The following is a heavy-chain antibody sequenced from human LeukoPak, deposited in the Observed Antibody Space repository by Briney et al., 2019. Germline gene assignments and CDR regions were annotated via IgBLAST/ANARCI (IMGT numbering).Heavy chain of an antibody. CDR2: IKQDGTEE. CDR3: ARNKRGDY. V-gene: IGHV3-7*01. Sequence: GGSLRLSCAASGFTFSNYWMSWVRQAPGKGLEWVANIKQDGTEENYVDSVKGRFTISRDNAKNSLYLQMISLRAEDTAVYYCARNKRGDYWGRGTLVTVSS. J-gene: IGHJ4*02. CDR1: GFTFSNYW. D-gene: IGHD1/OR15-1a*01.